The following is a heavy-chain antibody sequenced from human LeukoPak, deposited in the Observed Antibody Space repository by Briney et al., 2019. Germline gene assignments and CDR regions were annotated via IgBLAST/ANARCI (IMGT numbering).Heavy chain of an antibody. J-gene: IGHJ4*02. D-gene: IGHD6-19*01. CDR2: ITGSGVTT. Sequence: GGSLRLSCAASGFTFNDYDMHWVRQAPGKGLEWVSFITGSGVTTSYADSVKGRFTISRDSAKHSLYLQMNSLRAEDTAVYYCARPTSSGSIDSWGQGTLVTVSS. CDR3: ARPTSSGSIDS. V-gene: IGHV3-48*01. CDR1: GFTFNDYD.